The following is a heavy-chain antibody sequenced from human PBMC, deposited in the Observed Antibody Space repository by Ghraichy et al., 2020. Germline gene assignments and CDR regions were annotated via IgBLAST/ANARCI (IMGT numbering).Heavy chain of an antibody. CDR3: TRPTGDRSQSWFDP. J-gene: IGHJ5*02. Sequence: GGSLRLSCAASGFTFSGSAMHWVRQASGKGLEWVGRIRSKANSYATAYAASVKGRFTISRDDSKNTAYLQMNSLKTEDTAVYYCTRPTGDRSQSWFDPWGQGTLVTVSS. V-gene: IGHV3-73*01. D-gene: IGHD7-27*01. CDR2: IRSKANSYAT. CDR1: GFTFSGSA.